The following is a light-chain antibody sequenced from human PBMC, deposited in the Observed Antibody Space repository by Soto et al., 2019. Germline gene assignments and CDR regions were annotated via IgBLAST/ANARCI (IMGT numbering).Light chain of an antibody. Sequence: DIVLTQSPPTLSAYPGDRVTLSCRASQALNTRLAWYQHKPGQAPRLLIYLTSNRSAGVPSRFSGWGSETDFTLTISDVQHEDFAVYYCHQRHSWPWTFGQGTKVDIK. J-gene: IGKJ1*01. CDR1: QALNTR. CDR3: HQRHSWPWT. V-gene: IGKV3-11*01. CDR2: LTS.